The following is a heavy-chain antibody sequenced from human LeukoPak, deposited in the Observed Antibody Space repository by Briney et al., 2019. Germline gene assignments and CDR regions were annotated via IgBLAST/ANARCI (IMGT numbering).Heavy chain of an antibody. CDR3: AREPSQLWIDN. Sequence: GGPLTLSCTVSVYIHYQYWMRWLRRAPGRGGEGVANIKTDRNEKHYVDAAKGRCSISRDNTTNSLFLQISSLRGEDSAVYYCAREPSQLWIDNWGQGTQLIVSS. V-gene: IGHV3-7*01. CDR2: IKTDRNEK. D-gene: IGHD5-18*01. CDR1: VYIHYQYW. J-gene: IGHJ4*02.